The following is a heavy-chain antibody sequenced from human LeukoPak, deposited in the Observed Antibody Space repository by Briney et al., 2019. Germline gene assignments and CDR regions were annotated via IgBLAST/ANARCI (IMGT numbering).Heavy chain of an antibody. Sequence: ASETLSLTCTVSGGSISSSSYYWGWIRQPPGKGLEWIGSIYYSGSTYFNPSLKSRVTISVDTSKNQFSLKLSSVTAADTAVYYCARQPRRIDDAFDIWGQGTMVTVS. D-gene: IGHD1-1*01. CDR1: GGSISSSSYY. CDR3: ARQPRRIDDAFDI. CDR2: IYYSGST. J-gene: IGHJ3*02. V-gene: IGHV4-39*07.